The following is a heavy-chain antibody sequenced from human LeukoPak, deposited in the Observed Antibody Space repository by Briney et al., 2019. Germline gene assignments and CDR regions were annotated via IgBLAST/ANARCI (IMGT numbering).Heavy chain of an antibody. V-gene: IGHV3-23*01. CDR2: ISGSGGST. CDR3: AKDFGVGLYYYYYMDV. J-gene: IGHJ6*03. Sequence: GGSLRLSCAASGFTFSSYAMSWVRQAPGKGLEWVSAISGSGGSTYYADSVKGRFTISRDNSKNTLYLQMNSLRAEDTAVYYCAKDFGVGLYYYYYMDVWGKGTTVTVSS. D-gene: IGHD3-3*01. CDR1: GFTFSSYA.